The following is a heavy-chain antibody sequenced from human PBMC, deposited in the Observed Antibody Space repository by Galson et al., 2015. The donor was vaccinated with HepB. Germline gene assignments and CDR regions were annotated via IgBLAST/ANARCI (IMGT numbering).Heavy chain of an antibody. CDR1: GFTFKNYA. CDR3: AKNRYSDDGNNPGDY. Sequence: SLRLSCTASGFTFKNYAMSWVRQAPGRGLEWVSSVTGGGGSTYHADTVQGRFTISRDNSKNTLFLQMHSLRAEDTAVYYCAKNRYSDDGNNPGDYWGQGTLVTVSS. CDR2: VTGGGGST. J-gene: IGHJ4*02. V-gene: IGHV3-23*01. D-gene: IGHD4-11*01.